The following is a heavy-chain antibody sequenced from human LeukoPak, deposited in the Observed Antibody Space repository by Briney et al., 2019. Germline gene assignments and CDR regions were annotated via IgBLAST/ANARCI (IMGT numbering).Heavy chain of an antibody. CDR3: ARDWSYYYDSSGYAVPTAFDI. CDR2: IYYSGST. V-gene: IGHV4-39*07. Sequence: SETLSLTCTVSGVSISSSNSYWGWIRQPPGKGLEWIGSIYYSGSTNYNPSLNSRVSISVDTSKNQFSLKLSSVTPADTAVYYCARDWSYYYDSSGYAVPTAFDIWGQGTMVTVTS. CDR1: GVSISSSNSY. D-gene: IGHD3-22*01. J-gene: IGHJ3*02.